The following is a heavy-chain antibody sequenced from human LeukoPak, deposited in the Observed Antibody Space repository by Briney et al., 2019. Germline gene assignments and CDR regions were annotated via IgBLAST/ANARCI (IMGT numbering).Heavy chain of an antibody. V-gene: IGHV4-59*08. Sequence: SETLSLTCTVSGGSISSSYWGWIRQPPGKGLEWIGYIYYSGSTNYNPSLKGRVTISVDTSKNQFSLKLSSVTAADTAVYYCARLGRGVTIYDYWGQGTLVTVSS. J-gene: IGHJ4*02. D-gene: IGHD3-3*01. CDR1: GGSISSSY. CDR3: ARLGRGVTIYDY. CDR2: IYYSGST.